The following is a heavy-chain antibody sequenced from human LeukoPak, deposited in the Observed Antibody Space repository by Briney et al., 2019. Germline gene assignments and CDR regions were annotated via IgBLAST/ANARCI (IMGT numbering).Heavy chain of an antibody. CDR2: INPNSGGT. V-gene: IGHV1-2*02. CDR3: ARGASGYDGSYFDY. D-gene: IGHD5-12*01. J-gene: IGHJ4*02. Sequence: ASVKVSCKASEYTFTGYYMHWVRQAPGQGLEWMGWINPNSGGTNYAQKFQGRVTMTRDTSISTAYMELSRLRSDDTAVYYCARGASGYDGSYFDYWGQGTLVTVSS. CDR1: EYTFTGYY.